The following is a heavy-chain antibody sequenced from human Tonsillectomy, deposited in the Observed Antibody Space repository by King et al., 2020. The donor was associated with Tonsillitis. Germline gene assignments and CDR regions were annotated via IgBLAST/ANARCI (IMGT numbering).Heavy chain of an antibody. Sequence: QLQESGPGLVKPSETLSLTCTVSGVSFSTYYWSWIRQPAGKGLEWIGHIYTSGGTNYNPSLKSRVTMSADVSKNQFSLKLSSVTAADTAVYYCARVYSSGWYDYWGQGTLVTVSS. CDR3: ARVYSSGWYDY. CDR2: IYTSGGT. V-gene: IGHV4-4*07. CDR1: GVSFSTYY. J-gene: IGHJ4*02. D-gene: IGHD6-19*01.